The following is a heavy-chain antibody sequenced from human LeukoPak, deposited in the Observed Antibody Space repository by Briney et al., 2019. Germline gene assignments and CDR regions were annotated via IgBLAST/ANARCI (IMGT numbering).Heavy chain of an antibody. Sequence: SETLSLTCAVYGGSFSGYYWSWIRQPPGKGLEWIGEINHSGSTNYNPSLKSRVTISVDTSKNQFSLKLSSVTAADTAVYYCARRNRIVVVPAAIMGTSFDPWGQGTLVAVSS. CDR2: INHSGST. CDR3: ARRNRIVVVPAAIMGTSFDP. D-gene: IGHD2-2*02. V-gene: IGHV4-34*01. CDR1: GGSFSGYY. J-gene: IGHJ5*02.